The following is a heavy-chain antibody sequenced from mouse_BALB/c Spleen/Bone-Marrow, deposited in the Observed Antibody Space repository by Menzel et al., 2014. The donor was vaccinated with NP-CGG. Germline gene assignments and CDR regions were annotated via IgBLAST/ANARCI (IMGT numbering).Heavy chain of an antibody. D-gene: IGHD1-1*01. V-gene: IGHV1-69*02. CDR3: TRYGNSHYYAMDY. Sequence: QVQLQQLGAELVRPGASVKLSCRASGYTFTSYWINWVKQRPGQGLEWIGNIYPSDSYTNYNQRFKDKATLTVDKSSSTAYMQLSSPTSEDSAVYYCTRYGNSHYYAMDYWGQGTSVTVSS. CDR2: IYPSDSYT. J-gene: IGHJ4*01. CDR1: GYTFTSYW.